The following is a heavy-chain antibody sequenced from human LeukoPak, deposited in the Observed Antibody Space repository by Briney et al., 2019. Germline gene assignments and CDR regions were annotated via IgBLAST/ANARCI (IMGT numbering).Heavy chain of an antibody. CDR3: ARYSGSYSD. CDR1: GGSMNSYY. D-gene: IGHD1-26*01. J-gene: IGHJ4*02. V-gene: IGHV4-59*08. Sequence: SETLSLTCSVSGGSMNSYYWSWIRQSPGKGLEWIGYIYYSGSTNYNPSLKSRVTISVDTSKNQFSLKLSSVTAADTAVYYCARYSGSYSDWGQGILVTVSS. CDR2: IYYSGST.